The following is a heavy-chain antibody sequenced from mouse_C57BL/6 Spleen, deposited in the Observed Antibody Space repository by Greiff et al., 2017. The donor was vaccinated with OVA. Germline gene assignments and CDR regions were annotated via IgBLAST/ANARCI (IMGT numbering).Heavy chain of an antibody. J-gene: IGHJ3*01. Sequence: EVKLVESGGGLVQPGGSMKLSCVASGFTFSNYWMNWVRQSPEKGLEWVAQIRLKSDNYATHYAESVKGRFTISRDDSKSSVYLQMNNLRAEDTGIYYCTVYDGYYRGLAYWGQGTLVTVSA. D-gene: IGHD2-3*01. V-gene: IGHV6-3*01. CDR1: GFTFSNYW. CDR2: IRLKSDNYAT. CDR3: TVYDGYYRGLAY.